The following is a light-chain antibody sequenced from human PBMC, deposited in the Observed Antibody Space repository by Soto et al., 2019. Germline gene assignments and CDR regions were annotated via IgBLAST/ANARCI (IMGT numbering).Light chain of an antibody. CDR1: QSVSSSY. CDR2: GAS. Sequence: EIVLTQSPGTLSLSPGERATLSCRASQSVSSSYLAWYQQKPGQAPRLLIYGASSMATGIPDRFSGSGSGTDFTLTLTRLEPEDFAVYYCQHYGTSPRTFGQGTKVEIK. V-gene: IGKV3-20*01. CDR3: QHYGTSPRT. J-gene: IGKJ1*01.